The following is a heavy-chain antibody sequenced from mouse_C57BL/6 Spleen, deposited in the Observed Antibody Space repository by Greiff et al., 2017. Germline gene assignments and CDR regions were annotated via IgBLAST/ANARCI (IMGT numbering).Heavy chain of an antibody. Sequence: VKLQESGPELVKPGASVKISCKASGYAFSSSWMHWVKQRPGKGLEWIGRIYPGDGDTNYNRKFKGKATLTADKSSSTAYMQLSSLTSEDSAVYFCARDYGYGEAFAYWGQGTLVTVSA. J-gene: IGHJ3*01. CDR1: GYAFSSSW. CDR2: IYPGDGDT. D-gene: IGHD2-2*01. V-gene: IGHV1-82*01. CDR3: ARDYGYGEAFAY.